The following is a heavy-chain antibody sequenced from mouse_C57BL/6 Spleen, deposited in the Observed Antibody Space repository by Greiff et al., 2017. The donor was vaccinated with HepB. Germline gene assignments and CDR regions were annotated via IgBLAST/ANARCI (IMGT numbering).Heavy chain of an antibody. CDR2: IYPGGGYT. D-gene: IGHD2-1*01. V-gene: IGHV1-63*01. J-gene: IGHJ2*01. CDR1: GYTFTNYW. Sequence: VQLQQSGAELVRPGTSVKMSCKASGYTFTNYWIGWAKQRPGHGLEWIGDIYPGGGYTNYNEKFKGKATLTADKSSSTAYMQFSSLTSEDSAIYYCARGGNGNYDYWGQGTTLTVSS. CDR3: ARGGNGNYDY.